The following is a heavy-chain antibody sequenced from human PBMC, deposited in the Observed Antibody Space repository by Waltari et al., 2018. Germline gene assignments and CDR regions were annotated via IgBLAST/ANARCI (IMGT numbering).Heavy chain of an antibody. Sequence: EVQLLESGGGLVKPGGSLRLSCAASGFTFTNYAMSWVRQATGQGLEWVSVIYSGGDTYYADSVKGRFTISRDNSKNTLYLQMNSLRAEDTAVYFCAKEKRISYYDSSGQFDYWGQGTLVTVSS. CDR1: GFTFTNYA. J-gene: IGHJ4*02. D-gene: IGHD3-22*01. V-gene: IGHV3-23*03. CDR2: IYSGGDT. CDR3: AKEKRISYYDSSGQFDY.